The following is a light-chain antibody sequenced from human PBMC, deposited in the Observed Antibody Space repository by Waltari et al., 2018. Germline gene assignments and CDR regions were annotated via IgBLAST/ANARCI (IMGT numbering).Light chain of an antibody. Sequence: DFVMTQSPASLALSLGERTTIHCKTRPTVLYNSNNRNYLTWYQQKPGQHPKLLFYWASTRESGVPDRFSASGSGTDFTLTISRLQPEDVAIYYCQQYYSSPYTFGQGTRLEIK. J-gene: IGKJ2*01. V-gene: IGKV4-1*01. CDR2: WAS. CDR1: PTVLYNSNNRNY. CDR3: QQYYSSPYT.